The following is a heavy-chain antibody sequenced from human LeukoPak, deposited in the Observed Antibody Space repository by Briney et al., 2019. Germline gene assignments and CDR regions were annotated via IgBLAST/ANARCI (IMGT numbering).Heavy chain of an antibody. J-gene: IGHJ3*02. Sequence: SVKVSCKVSGGTFSSYAISWVRQAPGQGLEWMGGIIPIFGTANYAQKFQGRVTITADESTSTAYMELSSLRSEDTAVYYCASRGYSYGPGSAFDIWGQGTMVTVSS. CDR1: GGTFSSYA. CDR2: IIPIFGTA. CDR3: ASRGYSYGPGSAFDI. D-gene: IGHD5-18*01. V-gene: IGHV1-69*13.